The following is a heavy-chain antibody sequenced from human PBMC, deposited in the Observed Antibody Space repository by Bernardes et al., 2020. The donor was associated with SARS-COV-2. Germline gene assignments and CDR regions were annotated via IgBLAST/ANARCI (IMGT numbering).Heavy chain of an antibody. CDR1: GGSISSSSYY. V-gene: IGHV4-39*07. CDR3: ARQVGGITIFGVPNWFDP. D-gene: IGHD3-3*01. Sequence: SETLSLTCTVSGGSISSSSYYWGWLRQPPGKGLEWIGSIYYSGSTYYNPSLKSRVTISVDTSKNQFSLKLSSVTAADTAVYYCARQVGGITIFGVPNWFDPWGQGTLVTVSS. J-gene: IGHJ5*02. CDR2: IYYSGST.